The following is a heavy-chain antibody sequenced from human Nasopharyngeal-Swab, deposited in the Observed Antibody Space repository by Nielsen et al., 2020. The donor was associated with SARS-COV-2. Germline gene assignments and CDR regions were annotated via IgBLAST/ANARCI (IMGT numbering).Heavy chain of an antibody. CDR1: GYTFTSYG. J-gene: IGHJ4*02. D-gene: IGHD3-22*01. CDR3: ARLPYYYDSSGYLYYFDY. Sequence: VKVSCKASGYTFTSYGISWVRQAPGQGLEWMGWISAYNGNTNYAQKLQGRVTMTTDTSTSTAYMELRSLRSDDTAVYYCARLPYYYDSSGYLYYFDYWGQGTLVTVSS. V-gene: IGHV1-18*01. CDR2: ISAYNGNT.